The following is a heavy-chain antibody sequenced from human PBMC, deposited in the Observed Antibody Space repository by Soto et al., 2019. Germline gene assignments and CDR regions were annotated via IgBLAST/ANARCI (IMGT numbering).Heavy chain of an antibody. D-gene: IGHD5-12*01. V-gene: IGHV3-23*01. CDR1: GLSVCSYP. Sequence: PSGSVTLSGEPCGLSVCSYPMTWVRQAPGKGLEWVSTISGSGGNTYYADSVKGRFTISRDNSKNILYLQMTSLRAEDTALYYCAKLGMTTINREYWGQGTQVTVSS. CDR2: ISGSGGNT. J-gene: IGHJ4*02. CDR3: AKLGMTTINREY.